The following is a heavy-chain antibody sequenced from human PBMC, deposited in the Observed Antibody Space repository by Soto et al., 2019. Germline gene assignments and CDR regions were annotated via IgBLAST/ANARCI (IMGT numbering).Heavy chain of an antibody. V-gene: IGHV1-69*01. CDR2: IIPIFGTA. Sequence: QVQLVQSGAEVKKPGSSVKVSCKASGGTFSSYAISWVRQALGQGLEWMGGIIPIFGTANYAQKFQGRVTITADESTSTAYMELSSLRSEDTAVYYCARLAALLFYYGMDVWGQGTTVTVSS. D-gene: IGHD3-10*01. CDR3: ARLAALLFYYGMDV. CDR1: GGTFSSYA. J-gene: IGHJ6*02.